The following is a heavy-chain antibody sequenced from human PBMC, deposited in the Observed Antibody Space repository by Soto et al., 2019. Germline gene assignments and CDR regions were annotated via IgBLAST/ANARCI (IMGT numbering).Heavy chain of an antibody. CDR2: IKSKTDGGTT. V-gene: IGHV3-15*01. CDR3: TTALPYYYYGMDV. J-gene: IGHJ6*02. CDR1: GFTFSNAW. Sequence: EVQLVESGGGLVKPGGSLRLSCAASGFTFSNAWMSWVRQAPGKGLEWVGRIKSKTDGGTTDYAAPVKGRFTISRDDSKNTLFLQLNSLKTEDAAVYYCTTALPYYYYGMDVWGQRSKVTVAS.